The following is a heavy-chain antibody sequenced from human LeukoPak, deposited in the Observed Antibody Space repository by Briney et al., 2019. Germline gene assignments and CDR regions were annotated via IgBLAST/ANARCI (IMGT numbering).Heavy chain of an antibody. D-gene: IGHD3-3*01. V-gene: IGHV3-21*01. CDR1: GFTFSSYS. J-gene: IGHJ4*02. CDR2: ISSSSSYI. Sequence: GGSLRLSCAASGFTFSSYSMNWVRQAPGKGLEWVSSISSSSSYIYYADSVKGRFNISRDNAKNSLYLQMNSLRAEDTAVYYCARNDFWNGFDYWGQGTLVTVSS. CDR3: ARNDFWNGFDY.